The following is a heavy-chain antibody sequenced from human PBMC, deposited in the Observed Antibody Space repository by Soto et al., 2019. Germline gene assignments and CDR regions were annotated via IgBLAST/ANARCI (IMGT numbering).Heavy chain of an antibody. CDR2: IYYSGST. J-gene: IGHJ4*02. V-gene: IGHV4-39*01. Sequence: PSETLSLTCTVTGDSINNRSYYWGWVRQPPGKGLEWIGSIYYSGSTYNNPSLKSRVSMSVDTSKNQFSLKLRSVTAADTALYYCARQRTSVATQASFDSWGQGSLVTV. D-gene: IGHD2-21*02. CDR3: ARQRTSVATQASFDS. CDR1: GDSINNRSYY.